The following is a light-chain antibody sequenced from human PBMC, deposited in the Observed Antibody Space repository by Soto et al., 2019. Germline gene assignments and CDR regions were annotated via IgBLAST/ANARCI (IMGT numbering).Light chain of an antibody. CDR3: SSYTSGSTLV. V-gene: IGLV2-14*01. J-gene: IGLJ2*01. CDR1: SSDVGGYNY. Sequence: ALTQPASVSGSPGQSITISCTGTSSDVGGYNYVSWYQQHPGKAPKLMIYEVSNRPSGVSNRFSGSKSGNTASLTISGLQAEDEADYYCSSYTSGSTLVFGGGTKVTVL. CDR2: EVS.